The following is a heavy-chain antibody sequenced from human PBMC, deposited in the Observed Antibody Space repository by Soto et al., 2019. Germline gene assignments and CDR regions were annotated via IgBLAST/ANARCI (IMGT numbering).Heavy chain of an antibody. CDR1: GGSISSSSYY. CDR3: ARDGGSIDY. CDR2: IYYSGST. Sequence: SETLSLTCTVSGGSISSSSYYWGWIRQPPGKGLEWIGSIYYSGSTYYNPSLKSRVTISVDTSKNQFSLKLSSVTAADTAVYYCARDGGSIDYWGQGTLVTVSS. J-gene: IGHJ4*02. V-gene: IGHV4-39*02. D-gene: IGHD3-10*01.